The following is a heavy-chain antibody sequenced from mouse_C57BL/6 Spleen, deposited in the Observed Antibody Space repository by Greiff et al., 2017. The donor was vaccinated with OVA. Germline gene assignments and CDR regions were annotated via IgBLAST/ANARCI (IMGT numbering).Heavy chain of an antibody. J-gene: IGHJ3*01. CDR1: GFSLTSYG. CDR3: ARTGYYSNYLFAY. CDR2: IWSGGST. V-gene: IGHV2-2*01. D-gene: IGHD2-5*01. Sequence: QVQLKESGPGLVQPSQSLSITCTVSGFSLTSYGVHWVRQSPGKGLEWLGVIWSGGSTDYNAAFISRLSISKDNSKSQVFFKMNSLQADDTAIYYCARTGYYSNYLFAYWGQGTLVTVSA.